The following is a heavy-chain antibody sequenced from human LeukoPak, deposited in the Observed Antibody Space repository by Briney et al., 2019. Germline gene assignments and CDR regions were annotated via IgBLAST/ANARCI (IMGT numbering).Heavy chain of an antibody. J-gene: IGHJ3*02. CDR1: GGTFSSYA. Sequence: SVKVSCKASGGTFSSYAISWVRQAPGQGLEWMGRIIPILGIANYAQKFQGRVTITADKSTSTAYMELSSLRSEDTAVYYCARVYPAYYYDSSGSGGDAFDIWGQGTMVTVSS. V-gene: IGHV1-69*04. CDR2: IIPILGIA. D-gene: IGHD3-22*01. CDR3: ARVYPAYYYDSSGSGGDAFDI.